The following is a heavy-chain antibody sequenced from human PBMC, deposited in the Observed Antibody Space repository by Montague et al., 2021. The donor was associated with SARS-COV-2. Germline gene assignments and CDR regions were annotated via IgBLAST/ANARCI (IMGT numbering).Heavy chain of an antibody. CDR2: TYYIRVA. V-gene: IGHV4-59*13. D-gene: IGHD3-16*02. J-gene: IGHJ5*02. Sequence: SETLSLTCTVSGASMRSSSCNWIRQPPRTGLEYICYTYYIRVANSNPSLSRRVPISVDTSKNQFSLNLRSVTAADTAVYYCARSTVGGTYRHTRWFDPWGQGTLVTVSS. CDR3: ARSTVGGTYRHTRWFDP. CDR1: GASMRSSS.